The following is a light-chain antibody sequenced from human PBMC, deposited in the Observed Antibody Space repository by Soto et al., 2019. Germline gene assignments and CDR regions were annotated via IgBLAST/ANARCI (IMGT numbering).Light chain of an antibody. CDR3: HRYNSVPVT. CDR2: SAS. CDR1: QDIGIY. V-gene: IGKV1-27*01. Sequence: IQMTQSPSSLSASVGDRVTITCRASQDIGIYLAWYQQRPGTVPKLLIYSASTLQSGFPSRFSGSGSGTDFTLTISSLQPEDVATYYCHRYNSVPVTCGQGTRLEIK. J-gene: IGKJ5*01.